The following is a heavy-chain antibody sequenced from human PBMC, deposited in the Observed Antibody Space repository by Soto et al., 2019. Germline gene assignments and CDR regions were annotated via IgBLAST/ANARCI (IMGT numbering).Heavy chain of an antibody. J-gene: IGHJ3*01. CDR2: ISDGGDLT. D-gene: IGHD6-6*01. CDR1: GFAFSSHP. Sequence: LRLSCAASGFAFSSHPMSWVRQAPERGLERVSGISDGGDLTYNADSVKGRFTISRDNSKNILFLQMNSLRAEDTALYYCARRAFGSSRSFDLWGQGTMVTVSS. V-gene: IGHV3-23*01. CDR3: ARRAFGSSRSFDL.